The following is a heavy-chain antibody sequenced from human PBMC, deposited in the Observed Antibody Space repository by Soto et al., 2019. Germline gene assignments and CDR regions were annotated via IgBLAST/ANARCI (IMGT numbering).Heavy chain of an antibody. CDR1: GFTFSSYA. V-gene: IGHV3-23*01. Sequence: EVPLLESGGGLVQPGGSLRLSCAASGFTFSSYAMSWVRQAPGKGLEWVSAISGSGGSTYYADSVKGRFTISRDNSKNTLYLQMNSLRAEDTAVYYCAKKTLGSLLWFGELPYGMDVWGQGTTVTVSS. J-gene: IGHJ6*02. CDR3: AKKTLGSLLWFGELPYGMDV. CDR2: ISGSGGST. D-gene: IGHD3-10*01.